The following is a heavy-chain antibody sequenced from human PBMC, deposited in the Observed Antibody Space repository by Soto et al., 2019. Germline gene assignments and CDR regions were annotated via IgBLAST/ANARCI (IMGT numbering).Heavy chain of an antibody. Sequence: SETLSLTCSVSGGSVSDKTYYWSWIRQPQGKRLEWIGYVYYSGTTNYNPSLKSRVTISVDLSKNRFSLRLSSVTTADTALYSSARTTAVPNAWRSRYVVDYWGEGTLATVS. CDR3: ARTTAVPNAWRSRYVVDY. J-gene: IGHJ4*02. CDR2: VYYSGTT. D-gene: IGHD2-8*01. CDR1: GGSVSDKTYY. V-gene: IGHV4-61*01.